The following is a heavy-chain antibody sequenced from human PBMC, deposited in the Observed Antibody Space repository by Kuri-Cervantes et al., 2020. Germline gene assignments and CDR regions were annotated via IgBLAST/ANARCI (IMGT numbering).Heavy chain of an antibody. CDR2: IKSKIEGETI. D-gene: IGHD3-22*01. Sequence: GGSLRLSCAGSGFTFTYAWMSWVRQAPGKGLEWVGRIKSKIEGETIVYAAPVKGRFTISRDDLKNTLHLQMNSLKTEDTAVYYCTTDGDYYDSSGYSDIFDYWGRGTLVTVSS. CDR3: TTDGDYYDSSGYSDIFDY. CDR1: GFTFTYAW. J-gene: IGHJ4*02. V-gene: IGHV3-15*05.